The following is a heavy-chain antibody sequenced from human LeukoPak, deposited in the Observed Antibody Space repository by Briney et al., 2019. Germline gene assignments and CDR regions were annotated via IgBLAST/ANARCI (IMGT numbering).Heavy chain of an antibody. CDR2: IWYDGSNK. CDR1: GFTFSSYG. J-gene: IGHJ6*02. D-gene: IGHD2-2*01. CDR3: ARDLAYQLLSSGMDV. Sequence: GGSLRLSCAASGFTFSSYGLHWVRQAPGKGLEWVAVIWYDGSNKYYADSVKGRFTISRDNSKNTLYLQMNSLRAEDTAVYYCARDLAYQLLSSGMDVWGQGTTVTVSS. V-gene: IGHV3-33*01.